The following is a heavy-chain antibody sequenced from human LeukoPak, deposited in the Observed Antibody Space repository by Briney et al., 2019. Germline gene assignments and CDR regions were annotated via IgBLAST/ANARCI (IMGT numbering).Heavy chain of an antibody. D-gene: IGHD6-13*01. Sequence: RASVKVSCKASGYTFTSYDINWVRQATGQGLEWMGWMNPNSGNTGYAQKFQGRVTITRDTSASTAYMELSSLRSEDTAVYYCASGYSSSWYSAFDIWGQGTMVTVSS. CDR1: GYTFTSYD. CDR3: ASGYSSSWYSAFDI. CDR2: MNPNSGNT. J-gene: IGHJ3*02. V-gene: IGHV1-8*03.